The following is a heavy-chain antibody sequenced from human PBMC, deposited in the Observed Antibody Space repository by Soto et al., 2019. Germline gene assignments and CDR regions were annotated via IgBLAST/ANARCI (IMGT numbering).Heavy chain of an antibody. CDR3: ARHVPYCSDSSHCAYGLDV. V-gene: IGHV4-59*08. Sequence: QVQLQESGPGLVRPSETLSLICTVSGGSISSYYWSWIRQPPGKGLEWIGYIYYSGTTRYNPSLKSRVTISVDTSKNQFSLKLRSLTAADTAVYHCARHVPYCSDSSHCAYGLDVWGQGTTVTVSS. CDR1: GGSISSYY. CDR2: IYYSGTT. D-gene: IGHD2-15*01. J-gene: IGHJ6*02.